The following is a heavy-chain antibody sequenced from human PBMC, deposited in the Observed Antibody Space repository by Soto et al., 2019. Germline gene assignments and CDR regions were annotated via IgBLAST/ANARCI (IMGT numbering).Heavy chain of an antibody. J-gene: IGHJ4*02. CDR3: ARGPVEGGRYYFDY. CDR2: ISYDGSNK. Sequence: PGGSLRLSCAASGFTFSSYAMHWVRQAPGKGLEWVAVISYDGSNKYYADSVRGRFTISRDNSKNTLYLQMNSLRAEDTAVYYWARGPVEGGRYYFDYWGQGTLVTVS. CDR1: GFTFSSYA. V-gene: IGHV3-30-3*01. D-gene: IGHD3-16*01.